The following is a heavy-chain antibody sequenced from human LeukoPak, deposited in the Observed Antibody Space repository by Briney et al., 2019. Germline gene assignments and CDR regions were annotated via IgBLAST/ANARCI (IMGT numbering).Heavy chain of an antibody. CDR1: GGSFSGYY. CDR3: ARGRQGIVVVVAATPGSNWFDP. V-gene: IGHV4-34*01. Sequence: SETLSLTCAVYGGSFSGYYWSWIRQPPGKGREWIGEINHSGSTNYNPSLKSRVTISVDPCKNPFSLKLSSVTDADTAVYYCARGRQGIVVVVAATPGSNWFDPWGQGTLVTVSS. J-gene: IGHJ5*02. D-gene: IGHD2-15*01. CDR2: INHSGST.